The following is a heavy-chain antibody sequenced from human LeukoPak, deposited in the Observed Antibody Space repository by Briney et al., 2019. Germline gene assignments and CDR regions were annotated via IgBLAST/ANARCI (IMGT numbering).Heavy chain of an antibody. CDR3: ARDRCSGGSCYSSSDY. Sequence: GGSLRLSCAASGFTFSDYYMSWIRQAPGKGLEWVSYISSSSGYTNYADSVKGRFTISRDNAKNSLYLQMNSLRAEDTAVYYCARDRCSGGSCYSSSDYWGQGTLVTVSS. V-gene: IGHV3-11*05. CDR1: GFTFSDYY. J-gene: IGHJ4*02. D-gene: IGHD2-15*01. CDR2: ISSSSGYT.